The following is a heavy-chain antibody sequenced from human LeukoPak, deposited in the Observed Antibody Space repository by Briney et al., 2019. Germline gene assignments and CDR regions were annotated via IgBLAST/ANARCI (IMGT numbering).Heavy chain of an antibody. D-gene: IGHD1-1*01. CDR1: GGSISSYY. CDR2: IYYSGST. V-gene: IGHV4-59*08. Sequence: SETLSLTCTVSGGSISSYYWSWIRQPPGKGLEWIGCIYYSGSTNYNPSLKSRVTISVDTSKNQFSLKLSSVTAADTAVYYCARHGLEPTSFYYYMDVWGKGTTVTVSS. J-gene: IGHJ6*03. CDR3: ARHGLEPTSFYYYMDV.